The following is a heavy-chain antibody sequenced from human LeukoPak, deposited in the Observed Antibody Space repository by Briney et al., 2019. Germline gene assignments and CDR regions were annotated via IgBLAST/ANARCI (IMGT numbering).Heavy chain of an antibody. Sequence: GGSLRLSCEASGLTFSRSSINWVRQAPGKGLEWVAYISFTSGTIYYADSVEGRFTVSRDNARNSSFLQLKALRAEDTAVYYCARVDTKSYGSAYMDVWGSGTTVTVSS. D-gene: IGHD3-10*01. J-gene: IGHJ6*03. CDR2: ISFTSGTI. V-gene: IGHV3-48*04. CDR3: ARVDTKSYGSAYMDV. CDR1: GLTFSRSS.